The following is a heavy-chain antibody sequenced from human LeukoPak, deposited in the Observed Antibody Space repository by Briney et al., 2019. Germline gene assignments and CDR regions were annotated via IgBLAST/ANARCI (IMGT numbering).Heavy chain of an antibody. V-gene: IGHV4-61*02. J-gene: IGHJ6*03. D-gene: IGHD3-9*01. Sequence: SETLSLTCTVSGGSISSGSYYWSWIRQPAGKGLEWIGRIYTSGSTNYNPSLKSRVTISVDTSKNQFSLKLSSVTAADTAVYYCARERGYDILTPDYYYYMDVWGKGTTVTISS. CDR3: ARERGYDILTPDYYYYMDV. CDR2: IYTSGST. CDR1: GGSISSGSYY.